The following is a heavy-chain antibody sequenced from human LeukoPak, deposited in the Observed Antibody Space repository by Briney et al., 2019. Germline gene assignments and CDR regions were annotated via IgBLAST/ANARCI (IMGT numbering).Heavy chain of an antibody. CDR3: ARRFCSSTSCFMWDY. J-gene: IGHJ4*02. V-gene: IGHV5-51*01. D-gene: IGHD2-2*01. CDR2: IYPGDSDT. Sequence: GESLKISCKVSGYSFTNYWIGWVRQMPGKGLEWMGIIYPGDSDTRYSPSFQGQVTISADKSIKTAYLQWSSLKASDIAIYYCARRFCSSTSCFMWDYWGQGTLVTVSS. CDR1: GYSFTNYW.